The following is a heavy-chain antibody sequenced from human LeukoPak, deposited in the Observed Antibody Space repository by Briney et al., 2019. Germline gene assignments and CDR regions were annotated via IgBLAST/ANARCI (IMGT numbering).Heavy chain of an antibody. CDR2: INHSGST. CDR3: AREKLKRSYYYDSSGYYYSGYWFDP. CDR1: GGSFSGYY. D-gene: IGHD3-22*01. J-gene: IGHJ5*02. Sequence: SETLSLTCAVYGGSFSGYYWSWIRQPPGKGLEWMGEINHSGSTNYNPSLKSRVTISVDTSKNQFSLKLSYVPAADTAVYYCAREKLKRSYYYDSSGYYYSGYWFDPWGQGTLVTVSS. V-gene: IGHV4-34*01.